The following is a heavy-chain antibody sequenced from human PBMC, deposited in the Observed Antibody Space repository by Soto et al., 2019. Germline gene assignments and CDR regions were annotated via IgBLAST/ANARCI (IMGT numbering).Heavy chain of an antibody. V-gene: IGHV3-23*01. CDR3: AKDTVGGYSFWSGYYSDGLDV. Sequence: EVKLLESGGGLAQPGGSLRLSCVGSGFTFDSYAISWVRQAPGARLQWIAAISGSADGTDYAHSVRGRFTISRDNAKKAVHLQMASLRVEDTAVYFCAKDTVGGYSFWSGYYSDGLDVWGQGTLVIVS. J-gene: IGHJ3*01. CDR2: ISGSADGT. CDR1: GFTFDSYA. D-gene: IGHD3-3*01.